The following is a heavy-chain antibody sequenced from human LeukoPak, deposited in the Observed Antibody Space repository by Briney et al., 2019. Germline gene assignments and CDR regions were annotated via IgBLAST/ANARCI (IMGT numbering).Heavy chain of an antibody. Sequence: GGSLRLSCAASGFTFDDYAMHWVRQAPGKGLEWVSLISWDGGSTYYADSVKGRFTISRDNSKNSLYPQMNSLRAEDTALYYCAKPYYDSSGYYYFDYRGQGTLVTVSS. CDR3: AKPYYDSSGYYYFDY. V-gene: IGHV3-43D*04. J-gene: IGHJ4*02. CDR2: ISWDGGST. CDR1: GFTFDDYA. D-gene: IGHD3-22*01.